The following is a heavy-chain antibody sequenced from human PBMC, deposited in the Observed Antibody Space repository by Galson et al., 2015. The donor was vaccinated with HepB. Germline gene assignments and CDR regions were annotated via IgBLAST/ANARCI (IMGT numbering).Heavy chain of an antibody. CDR1: GFSFTRYA. CDR3: AKDGIMVANNPYHFHY. D-gene: IGHD2-15*01. CDR2: ITVSAGNI. Sequence: SLRLSCAASGFSFTRYAMTWVRQAPGKGLDLFSSITVSAGNIYYTNSVKARFTGSRNNSKNPRLRQLNSLRAEDTAMYFCAKDGIMVANNPYHFHYWGQGTLVTVSS. J-gene: IGHJ4*02. V-gene: IGHV3-23*01.